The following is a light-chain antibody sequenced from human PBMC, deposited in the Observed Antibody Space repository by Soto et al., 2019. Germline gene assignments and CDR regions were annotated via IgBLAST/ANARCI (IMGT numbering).Light chain of an antibody. V-gene: IGKV3-20*01. CDR3: DEPLSLLLG. CDR1: RGVSGSY. Sequence: FAQAPGARSVSRVEKAKISWRGRRGVSGSYLACYQQKPVQAPGLLIYGASSRATGIPDRFSGRGSGTDFSPTIRRLTSEDFGVCNSDEPLSLLLGFG. J-gene: IGKJ2*03. CDR2: GAS.